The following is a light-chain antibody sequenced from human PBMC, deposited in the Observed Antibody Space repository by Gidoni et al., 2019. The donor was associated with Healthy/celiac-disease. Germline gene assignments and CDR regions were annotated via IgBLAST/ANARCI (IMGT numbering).Light chain of an antibody. J-gene: IGLJ2*01. V-gene: IGLV2-8*01. CDR1: SSDVGGYNY. CDR3: SSYAGSNNLGV. Sequence: QSALTQPPSASGSPGQSVTISCTGTSSDVGGYNYVSWYQQHPGKAPTLMISGVSKRPSGVPDRFSGSKSGNTASLTVSGLQAEDEADYYCSSYAGSNNLGVFGGGTKLTVL. CDR2: GVS.